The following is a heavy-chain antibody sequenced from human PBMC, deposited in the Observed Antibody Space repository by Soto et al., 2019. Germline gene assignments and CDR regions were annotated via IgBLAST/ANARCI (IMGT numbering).Heavy chain of an antibody. CDR3: ARDPSCSGGSCYPYFDY. CDR2: MNPNSGNT. Sequence: ASVKVSCKASGYTFTSYDINWVRQATGQGLEWIGWMNPNSGNTGYAQKFQGRVTMTRNTSISTAYMELSSLRSEDTAVYYCARDPSCSGGSCYPYFDYWGQGTLVTVSS. V-gene: IGHV1-8*01. D-gene: IGHD2-15*01. CDR1: GYTFTSYD. J-gene: IGHJ4*02.